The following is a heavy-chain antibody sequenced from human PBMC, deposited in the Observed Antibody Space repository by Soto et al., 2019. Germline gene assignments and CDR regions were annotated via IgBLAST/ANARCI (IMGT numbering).Heavy chain of an antibody. CDR1: GYTFTSYY. D-gene: IGHD3-22*01. CDR3: ARARGYYLYYFDS. CDR2: INPSGGST. Sequence: ASVKVACKASGYTFTSYYMHWVRQAPGQGLEWMGIINPSGGSTSYARKFQGRVTMTRDTSTSTVYMELSSLRSEDTAVYYCARARGYYLYYFDSWGPGTLVTVSS. J-gene: IGHJ4*02. V-gene: IGHV1-46*01.